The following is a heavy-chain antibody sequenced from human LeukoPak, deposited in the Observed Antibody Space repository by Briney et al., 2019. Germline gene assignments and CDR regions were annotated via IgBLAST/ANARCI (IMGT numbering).Heavy chain of an antibody. CDR1: GGSIRSSTYY. Sequence: PSETPSLTCTVSGGSIRSSTYYWGWVRQPPGKGLEYVGSIYYSGTTSYNPSLKSRLTISVDTSKNQFSLRLSSVTATDTAIYYCVRHFYYFDTSGYSNFDSWGQGSLVTVSS. V-gene: IGHV4-39*01. CDR2: IYYSGTT. CDR3: VRHFYYFDTSGYSNFDS. J-gene: IGHJ4*02. D-gene: IGHD3-22*01.